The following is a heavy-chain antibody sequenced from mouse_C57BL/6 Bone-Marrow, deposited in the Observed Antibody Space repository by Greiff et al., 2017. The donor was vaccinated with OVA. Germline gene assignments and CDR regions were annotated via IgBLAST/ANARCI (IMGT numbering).Heavy chain of an antibody. J-gene: IGHJ4*01. CDR2: IDPANGNT. V-gene: IGHV14-3*01. Sequence: VQLQQSVAELVRPGASVKLSCTASGFNIKNTYMHWVKQRPEQGLEWIGRIDPANGNTKYAPKFQGKAPITADTSSNTAYLQLSSLTSEDTAIYYCARAPYYYGSSYYAMDYWGQGTSVTVSS. D-gene: IGHD1-1*01. CDR1: GFNIKNTY. CDR3: ARAPYYYGSSYYAMDY.